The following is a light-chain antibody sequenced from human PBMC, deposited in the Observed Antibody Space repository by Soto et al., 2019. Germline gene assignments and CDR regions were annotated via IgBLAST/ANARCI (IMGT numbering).Light chain of an antibody. J-gene: IGLJ2*01. Sequence: QSALTQPPSASGSPGQSVTISCTGTSSDVGGYNYVSWYQQHPGKAPKVMIFEVSKRPSGVPDRFSGAKAGNPASLTVSGLQAEDEANYYCSSYAGSNVVFGGGTKVTVL. CDR1: SSDVGGYNY. V-gene: IGLV2-8*01. CDR3: SSYAGSNVV. CDR2: EVS.